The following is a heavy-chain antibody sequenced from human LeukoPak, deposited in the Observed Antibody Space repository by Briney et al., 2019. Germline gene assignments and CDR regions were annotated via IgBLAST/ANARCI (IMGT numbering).Heavy chain of an antibody. Sequence: PGGSLRLSCAASGFTVSSNYMSWVRQAPGKGLEWVSVIYSGGSTYYADSVKGRFTISRDNSKNTLCLQMNSLRAEDTAVYYCARSYGDINWFDPWGQGTLVTVSS. CDR2: IYSGGST. D-gene: IGHD4-17*01. CDR3: ARSYGDINWFDP. J-gene: IGHJ5*02. CDR1: GFTVSSNY. V-gene: IGHV3-53*01.